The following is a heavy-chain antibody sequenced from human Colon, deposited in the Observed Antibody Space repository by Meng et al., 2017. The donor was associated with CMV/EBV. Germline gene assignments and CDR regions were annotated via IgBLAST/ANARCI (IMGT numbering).Heavy chain of an antibody. J-gene: IGHJ6*02. Sequence: GESLKISCAVSGFTFTSYWMTWVRQSPGKGLEWVANIKQDGSEEYYVDSVKGRFTISRDNAKNSVYLQMNSLRAEDTAVYYCARGGCIGSNCYRNYYYYGMDVWGQGTTVTVSS. CDR3: ARGGCIGSNCYRNYYYYGMDV. CDR2: IKQDGSEE. D-gene: IGHD2-15*01. V-gene: IGHV3-7*01. CDR1: GFTFTSYW.